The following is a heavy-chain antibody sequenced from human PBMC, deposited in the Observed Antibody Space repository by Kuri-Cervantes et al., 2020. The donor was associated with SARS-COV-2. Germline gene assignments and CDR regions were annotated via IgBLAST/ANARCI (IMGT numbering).Heavy chain of an antibody. CDR2: INPNSGDT. J-gene: IGHJ4*02. D-gene: IGHD1-26*01. Sequence: ASVKVSCKASGYTFTGYYLHWVRQAPGQGLEWMGWINPNSGDTNYAQKFQGRVTMTRDTSISTAHMELSRLGSDDTAVVYCARAASTPSYPIVGFDSWGQGSLVTVSS. CDR1: GYTFTGYY. V-gene: IGHV1-2*02. CDR3: ARAASTPSYPIVGFDS.